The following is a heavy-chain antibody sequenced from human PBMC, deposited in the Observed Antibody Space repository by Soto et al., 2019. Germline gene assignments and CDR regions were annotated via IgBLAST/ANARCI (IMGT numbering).Heavy chain of an antibody. J-gene: IGHJ4*02. CDR3: ARDEGYCSGGSCYQGLFDY. V-gene: IGHV1-69*01. CDR2: IIPIFGTA. CDR1: GGTFSSYA. Sequence: QVQLVQSGAEVKKPGSSVKVSCKASGGTFSSYAISWVRQAPGQGLEWMGGIIPIFGTANYAQKFQGRVTITADESTSTAYMELSSLRSEDTAVYYCARDEGYCSGGSCYQGLFDYWGQGTLVTVSS. D-gene: IGHD2-15*01.